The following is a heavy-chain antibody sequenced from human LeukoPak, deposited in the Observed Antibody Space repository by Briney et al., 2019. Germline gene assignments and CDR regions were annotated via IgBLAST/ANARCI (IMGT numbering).Heavy chain of an antibody. Sequence: GASVKVSCKASGYTFSTYYVHWVRQAPGQGLEWMGMIIPSDGFTSYAQKFQGRVTMTRDTSTSTVYMELSSLRSDDTAVYYCAKAGSRLFGVLIPLSFDYWGQGTLITVSS. CDR1: GYTFSTYY. J-gene: IGHJ4*02. CDR3: AKAGSRLFGVLIPLSFDY. V-gene: IGHV1-46*01. CDR2: IIPSDGFT. D-gene: IGHD3-3*01.